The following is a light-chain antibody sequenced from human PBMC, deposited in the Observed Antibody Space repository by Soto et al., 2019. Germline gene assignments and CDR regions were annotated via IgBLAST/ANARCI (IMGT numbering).Light chain of an antibody. V-gene: IGKV1-33*01. CDR3: QQYDSFPRT. Sequence: DILMTQSPSSLSPSVGDRVTITCQASQDISKYLNSYQQKPGTPPKLLIYHSSNLETGVPSRFSGSGSGTHFILTISSLQPEDIATYFCQQYDSFPRTFGQGTKLDLK. CDR1: QDISKY. CDR2: HSS. J-gene: IGKJ2*01.